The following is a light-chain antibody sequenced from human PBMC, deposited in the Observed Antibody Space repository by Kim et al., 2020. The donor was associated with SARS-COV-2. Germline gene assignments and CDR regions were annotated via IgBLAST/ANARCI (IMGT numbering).Light chain of an antibody. CDR2: LKSDGSH. Sequence: QLVLTQSPSASASLGASAKLTCTLSSGYSSYTIAWHQQQPEKGPRYLMQLKSDGSHSKGDGIPERFSGSSSGAERYLTISSLRSEDEADYYCQTWVTGAWVFGGGTQLTVL. CDR1: SGYSSYT. J-gene: IGLJ3*02. V-gene: IGLV4-69*02. CDR3: QTWVTGAWV.